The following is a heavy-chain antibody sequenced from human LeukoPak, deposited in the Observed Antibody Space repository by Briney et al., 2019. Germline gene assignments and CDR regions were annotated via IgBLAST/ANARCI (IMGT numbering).Heavy chain of an antibody. CDR1: GGSISSSSYY. J-gene: IGHJ5*02. D-gene: IGHD1-14*01. CDR2: INHSGST. Sequence: PSETLSLTCTVSGGSISSSSYYWGWIRQPPGKGLEWIGEINHSGSTNYNPSLKSRVTISVDTSKNQFSLKLSSVTAADTAVYYCARELRSWEPLRRFDPWGQGTLVTVSS. CDR3: ARELRSWEPLRRFDP. V-gene: IGHV4-39*07.